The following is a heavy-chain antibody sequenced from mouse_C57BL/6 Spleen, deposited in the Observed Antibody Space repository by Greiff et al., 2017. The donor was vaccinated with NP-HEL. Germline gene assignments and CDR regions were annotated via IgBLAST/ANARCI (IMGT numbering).Heavy chain of an antibody. CDR2: IHPNSGST. D-gene: IGHD1-1*01. CDR1: GYTFTSYW. J-gene: IGHJ2*01. V-gene: IGHV1-64*01. Sequence: QVQLQQPGAELVKPGASVKLSCKASGYTFTSYWMHWVKQRPGQGLEWIGMIHPNSGSTNYNEKFKSKATLTVDKSSSTAYMQLSSLTSEDSAVYYCARITTVEAYFDYWGQGTTLTVSS. CDR3: ARITTVEAYFDY.